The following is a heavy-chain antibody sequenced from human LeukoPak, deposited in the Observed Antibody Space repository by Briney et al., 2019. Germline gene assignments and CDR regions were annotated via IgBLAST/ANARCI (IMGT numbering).Heavy chain of an antibody. V-gene: IGHV1-8*01. J-gene: IGHJ3*02. CDR2: MNPNSGNT. Sequence: ASVKVSCKASGYTFTSYDINWVRQATGQGLEWMGWMNPNSGNTGYAQKFQGRVTMTRNTSISTAYMELSGLRSEDTAVYYCARSVVVPATDAFDIWGQGTMVTVSS. CDR1: GYTFTSYD. CDR3: ARSVVVPATDAFDI. D-gene: IGHD2-2*01.